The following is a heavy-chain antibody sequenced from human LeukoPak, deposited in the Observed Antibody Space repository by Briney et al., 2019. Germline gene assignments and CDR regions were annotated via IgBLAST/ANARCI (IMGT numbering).Heavy chain of an antibody. CDR3: AQLQGPGEAFDI. D-gene: IGHD1-1*01. J-gene: IGHJ3*02. Sequence: SETLSLTCTVSGGSISSGDYYWSWIRQPPGKGLEWIGDMYYSGSTNYNPSLKSRVTISVDTSKNQFSLKATSVTAADTAVYFCAQLQGPGEAFDIWGQGTMVTVSS. CDR2: MYYSGST. V-gene: IGHV4-30-4*01. CDR1: GGSISSGDYY.